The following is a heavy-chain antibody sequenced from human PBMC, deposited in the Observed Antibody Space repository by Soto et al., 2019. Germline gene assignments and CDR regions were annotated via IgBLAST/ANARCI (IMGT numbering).Heavy chain of an antibody. V-gene: IGHV1-2*02. CDR2: INPSTGGT. Sequence: QEQLVQSGAEVKKPGASVRVSCRASGYIFSDFYLHWVRQAPGQGLEWMGWINPSTGGTKYAAKIQDRVIISSDTYISTVFLDMRGVKSDDTAVFFCARSKAKAGTGEFDYWGQGTLVTVSS. CDR1: GYIFSDFY. D-gene: IGHD7-27*01. J-gene: IGHJ4*02. CDR3: ARSKAKAGTGEFDY.